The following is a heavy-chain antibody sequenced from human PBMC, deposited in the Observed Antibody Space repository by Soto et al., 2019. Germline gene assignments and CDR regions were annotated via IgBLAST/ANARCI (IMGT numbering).Heavy chain of an antibody. CDR3: ARLSSGSYVP. D-gene: IGHD3-10*01. J-gene: IGHJ5*02. CDR2: INYSGST. CDR1: GGSISSGGYY. V-gene: IGHV4-61*08. Sequence: PSETLSLTCTVSGGSISSGGYYWSWIRQHPGKGLEWIGYINYSGSTNYNPSLKSRATISVDTSKNLFSLKLSSVTAADTAVYYCARLSSGSYVPWGQGTLVTVSS.